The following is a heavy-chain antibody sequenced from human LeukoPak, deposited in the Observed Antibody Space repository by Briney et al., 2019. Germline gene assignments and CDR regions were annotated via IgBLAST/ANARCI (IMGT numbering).Heavy chain of an antibody. J-gene: IGHJ4*02. Sequence: ASVKVSCKASGYTFASYGISWARQAPGQGLEWMGWISAYNGNTNYAQKLQGRVTMTTDTSTSTAYMELRSLRSDDTAVYYCARRFVSVWPEAYYLDYWGQGTLVTVSS. CDR2: ISAYNGNT. V-gene: IGHV1-18*01. D-gene: IGHD1-14*01. CDR3: ARRFVSVWPEAYYLDY. CDR1: GYTFASYG.